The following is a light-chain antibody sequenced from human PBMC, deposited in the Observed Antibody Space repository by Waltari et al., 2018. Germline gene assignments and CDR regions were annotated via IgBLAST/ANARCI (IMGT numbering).Light chain of an antibody. J-gene: IGKJ1*01. CDR2: SAS. Sequence: DVQLTQSPSFVSASVGDRVTITCRASQGIGIFLAWYQQKPGPAPKPLIFSASTLQTGVPSRCSGSGSWTDFTLTISNLQPEDFATYYCQQLHTYPPWTFGPGTRVEMK. CDR1: QGIGIF. CDR3: QQLHTYPPWT. V-gene: IGKV1-9*01.